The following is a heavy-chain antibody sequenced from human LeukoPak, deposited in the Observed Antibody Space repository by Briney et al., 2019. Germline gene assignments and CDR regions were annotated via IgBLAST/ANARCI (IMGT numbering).Heavy chain of an antibody. CDR2: ISSSSSTI. Sequence: GGSLRLSCAASGFTFSSYRVNWVRQAPGKGLEWVSYISSSSSTIYYADSVKGRFTISRDNAKNSLYLQMNSLRDEDTAVYYCARGDSSGYGPDHWGQGTLVTVSS. J-gene: IGHJ5*02. D-gene: IGHD3-22*01. V-gene: IGHV3-48*02. CDR1: GFTFSSYR. CDR3: ARGDSSGYGPDH.